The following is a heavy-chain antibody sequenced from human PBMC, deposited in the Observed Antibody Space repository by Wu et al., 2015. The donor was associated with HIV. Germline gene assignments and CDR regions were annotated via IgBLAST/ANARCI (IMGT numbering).Heavy chain of an antibody. CDR3: ARTRQQERLYSDDAFDV. V-gene: IGHV1-69*15. D-gene: IGHD1-1*01. Sequence: QVPLVQSGAEVKMPGSSVKVSCKPSGGTFRSYAISWVRQAPGQGLEWMGRIIPMYDSPTNSEKFQGRVIISADESGSTVYMDLSSLRSEDTALYFCARTRQQERLYSDDAFDVWGQGTLVTVSS. CDR2: IIPMYDSP. J-gene: IGHJ3*01. CDR1: GGTFRSYA.